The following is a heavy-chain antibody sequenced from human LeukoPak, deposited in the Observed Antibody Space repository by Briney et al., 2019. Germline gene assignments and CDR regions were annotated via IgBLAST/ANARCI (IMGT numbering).Heavy chain of an antibody. D-gene: IGHD6-19*01. J-gene: IGHJ4*02. Sequence: PSQTLSLTCTVSGGSISSGGYYWGRIRQPPGKGLEWIGSIYYSGSTYYNPSLKSRVTISVDTSKNQFSLKLSSVTAADTAVYYCARLYSSGTIDYWGQGTLVTVSS. V-gene: IGHV4-39*01. CDR3: ARLYSSGTIDY. CDR1: GGSISSGGYY. CDR2: IYYSGST.